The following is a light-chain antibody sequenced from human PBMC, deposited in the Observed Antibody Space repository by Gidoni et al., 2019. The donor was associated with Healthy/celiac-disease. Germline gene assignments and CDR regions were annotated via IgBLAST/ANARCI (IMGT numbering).Light chain of an antibody. Sequence: DIQMPQSPSSLSASVGDRVTITCRASQSISSYLNWYQQKPGKAPKLLIYAASSLQSGVPSSFSGSGSGTDFTLTISSLQPEDFATYYCQQSYSTPPTFXXXTKVEIK. CDR2: AAS. CDR3: QQSYSTPPT. CDR1: QSISSY. V-gene: IGKV1-39*01. J-gene: IGKJ1*01.